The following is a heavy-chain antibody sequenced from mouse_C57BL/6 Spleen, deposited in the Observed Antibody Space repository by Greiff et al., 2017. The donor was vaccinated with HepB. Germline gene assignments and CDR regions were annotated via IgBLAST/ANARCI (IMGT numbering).Heavy chain of an antibody. J-gene: IGHJ1*03. CDR1: GFTFSDYG. V-gene: IGHV5-17*01. CDR3: ARRMDYGDWYFDV. D-gene: IGHD1-1*01. CDR2: ISSGSSTI. Sequence: EVKLVESGGGLVKPGGSLKLSCAASGFTFSDYGMHWVRQAPEKGLEWVAYISSGSSTIYYADTVKGRFTISRDNAKNTLFLQMTSLRSEDTAMYYCARRMDYGDWYFDVWGTGTTVTVSS.